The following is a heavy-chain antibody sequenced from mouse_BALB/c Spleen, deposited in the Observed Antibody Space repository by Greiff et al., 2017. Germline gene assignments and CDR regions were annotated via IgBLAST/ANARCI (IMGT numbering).Heavy chain of an antibody. CDR3: ARWYYGSSLDY. CDR1: GYSITSDYA. D-gene: IGHD1-1*01. CDR2: ISYSGST. V-gene: IGHV3-2*02. J-gene: IGHJ2*01. Sequence: DVKLQESGPGLVKPSQSLSLTCTVTGYSITSDYAWNWIRQFPGNKLEWMGYISYSGSTSYNPSLKSRISITRDTSKNQFFLQLNSVTTEDTATYYCARWYYGSSLDYWGQGTTLTVSS.